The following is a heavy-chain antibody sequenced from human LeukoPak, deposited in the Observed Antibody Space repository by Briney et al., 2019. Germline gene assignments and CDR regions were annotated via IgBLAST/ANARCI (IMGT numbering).Heavy chain of an antibody. D-gene: IGHD6-13*01. CDR1: GYTFNNYA. V-gene: IGHV7-4-1*02. J-gene: IGHJ4*02. CDR3: ATSPGIAAPSRYYFDH. CDR2: INTNTGNP. Sequence: ASVKVSCKASGYTFNNYAMNWVRQAPGQGPEWMGWINTNTGNPTYAQGFTGRFVFSVDTSVSTAYLQISSLKAEDTAVYYCATSPGIAAPSRYYFDHWGQGTLVTVSS.